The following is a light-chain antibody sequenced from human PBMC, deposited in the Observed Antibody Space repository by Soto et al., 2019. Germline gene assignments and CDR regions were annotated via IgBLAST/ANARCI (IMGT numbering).Light chain of an antibody. V-gene: IGKV3-20*01. CDR3: QQYRT. Sequence: DIVLTQAPGTLSLSPGESATLSCRVSQGLSSTFLAWYQQRPGQAPRLLIYAASSRATGIPDRFSGSLSGTDFTLTISRLEAEDFAVYYCQQYRTFGQGTKVEIK. CDR1: QGLSSTF. CDR2: AAS. J-gene: IGKJ1*01.